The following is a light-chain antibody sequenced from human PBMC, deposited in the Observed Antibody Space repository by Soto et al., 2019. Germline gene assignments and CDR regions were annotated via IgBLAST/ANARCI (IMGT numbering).Light chain of an antibody. CDR2: WAT. V-gene: IGKV4-1*01. CDR1: QIVFSNSKNRNH. Sequence: DIVMTQSPDSLAVSLGDMATITCKSNQIVFSNSKNRNHLSWYQQKPGQPPKLLIYWATTRESGVPDRFSGSGSGTDFTLTVSGLQTEDVAIYYCHQYFRSPLTFGGGTKVDIK. J-gene: IGKJ4*01. CDR3: HQYFRSPLT.